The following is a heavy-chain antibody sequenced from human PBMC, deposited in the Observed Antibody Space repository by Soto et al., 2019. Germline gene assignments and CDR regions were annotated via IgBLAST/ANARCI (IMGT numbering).Heavy chain of an antibody. V-gene: IGHV3-33*01. Sequence: GSLRLSCAASGFTFSSYGMHWVRQAPGKGLEWVAVIWFDGSTKYYGDSVKGRFTISRDNSKNTLYLQMNSLRAEDTAVYYCARGGYYYDTSGSPPNYWGQGTLVTVSS. D-gene: IGHD3-22*01. CDR2: IWFDGSTK. CDR3: ARGGYYYDTSGSPPNY. CDR1: GFTFSSYG. J-gene: IGHJ4*02.